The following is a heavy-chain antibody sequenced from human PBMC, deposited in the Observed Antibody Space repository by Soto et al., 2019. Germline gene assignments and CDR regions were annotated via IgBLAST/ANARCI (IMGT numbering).Heavy chain of an antibody. D-gene: IGHD3-16*02. J-gene: IGHJ6*03. CDR2: IYYSGST. Sequence: SETLSLTCTVSGGSISSSSYYWGWIRQPPGKGLEWIGSIYYSGSTYYNPSLKSRVTISVDTSKNQFSLKLSSVTAADTAVYYCARLSDYYYYMDVWGKGTTVTVSS. CDR3: ARLSDYYYYMDV. CDR1: GGSISSSSYY. V-gene: IGHV4-39*01.